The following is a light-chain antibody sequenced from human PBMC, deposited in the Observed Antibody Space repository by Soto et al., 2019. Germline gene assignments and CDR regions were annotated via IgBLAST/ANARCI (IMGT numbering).Light chain of an antibody. CDR2: DAS. CDR1: QNINNY. V-gene: IGKV1-33*01. J-gene: IGKJ1*01. Sequence: IPLTPSPSSLSASVGDRVTITCQASQNINNYLNWYQQKPGRAPKLLIYDASNLEAGVPSRFRGSGSGTDFILTISSLQPEDFATYYCQRLVSAPWAFGHGTKVDIK. CDR3: QRLVSAPWA.